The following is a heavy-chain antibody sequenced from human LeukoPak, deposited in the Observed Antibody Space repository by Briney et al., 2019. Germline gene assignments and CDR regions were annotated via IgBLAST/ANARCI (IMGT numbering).Heavy chain of an antibody. CDR3: VKGRISAAGEFDY. J-gene: IGHJ4*02. Sequence: GGSLRLSCSASGFTFSNYAIHWVRQAPGKGLEYVSTTNSNGDSTYYADSVKGRFTISRDNPKNTLYLQMSSLRVEDTAVYYCVKGRISAAGEFDYWGLGALVTVSS. V-gene: IGHV3-64D*09. CDR2: TNSNGDST. CDR1: GFTFSNYA. D-gene: IGHD6-13*01.